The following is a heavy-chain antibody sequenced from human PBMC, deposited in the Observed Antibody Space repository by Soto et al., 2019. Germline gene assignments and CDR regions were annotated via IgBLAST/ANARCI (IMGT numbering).Heavy chain of an antibody. V-gene: IGHV4-31*01. J-gene: IGHJ5*02. CDR2: IDYSGRT. CDR1: GGSISSGGYY. Sequence: QVQLQESGPGLVKPSQTLSLTCTVSGGSISSGGYYWSWIRQHPGKGREWIGYIDYSGRTYYNPSLESLVTTSVDTSKNQFSLKLSSVTAADTAVYYCARVGGINRFDPWGQGNLVTVSS. D-gene: IGHD3-16*01. CDR3: ARVGGINRFDP.